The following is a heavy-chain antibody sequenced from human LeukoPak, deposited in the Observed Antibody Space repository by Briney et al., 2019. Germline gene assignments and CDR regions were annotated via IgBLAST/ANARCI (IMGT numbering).Heavy chain of an antibody. J-gene: IGHJ4*02. CDR3: ASDCSSTSCYGESDY. CDR1: GYTFTSYY. CDR2: INHNSGGT. Sequence: ASVTVSFNASGYTFTSYYLHLVRQAPGQGLEWMGWINHNSGGTNYAQKFQGRVTKTRDTSISTAYMELSRLSSDDTAVYYCASDCSSTSCYGESDYWGQGTLVTGSS. D-gene: IGHD2-2*01. V-gene: IGHV1-2*02.